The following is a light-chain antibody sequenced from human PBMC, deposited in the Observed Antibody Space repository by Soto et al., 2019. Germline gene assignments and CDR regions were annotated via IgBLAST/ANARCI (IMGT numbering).Light chain of an antibody. V-gene: IGLV1-51*02. CDR3: GSWDHSGSRFV. J-gene: IGLJ1*01. CDR1: TSNIGNNY. CDR2: QSN. Sequence: QCALTQPPSGSAAPGQKVTISCSGSTSNIGNNYVSWFQQLPGTAPKLIIYQSNRRPSGIPDRFSGSKSGTSATLGITGLQTGDEADYYCGSWDHSGSRFVFVTGSKVTAL.